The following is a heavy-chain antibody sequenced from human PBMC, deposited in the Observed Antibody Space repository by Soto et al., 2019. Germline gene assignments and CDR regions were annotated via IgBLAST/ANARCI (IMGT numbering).Heavy chain of an antibody. CDR3: AREAGGSYPYNWFAA. Sequence: QVQLVQSGAEVRQPGSAVKVSCKGSGDTFNSFGINWVRQAPGQGLEWIGSIIPIFGTTFYAQNFRDRVTFTADESPRTAYMELSSLTSEYTALYYCAREAGGSYPYNWFAAWGQGTLVTVSS. D-gene: IGHD1-26*01. CDR1: GDTFNSFG. V-gene: IGHV1-69*18. J-gene: IGHJ5*02. CDR2: IIPIFGTT.